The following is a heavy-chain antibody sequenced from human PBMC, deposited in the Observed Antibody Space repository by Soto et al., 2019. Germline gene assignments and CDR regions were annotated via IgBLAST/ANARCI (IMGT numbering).Heavy chain of an antibody. CDR1: GSSISRNNW. J-gene: IGHJ4*02. D-gene: IGHD6-6*01. CDR2: IHYSGST. CDR3: VSGVAARPEYFDF. V-gene: IGHV4-28*01. Sequence: QVQLQGSGPGLGKPSDTLSLTGAVSGSSISRNNWWGWFRQPPGKGREWIGHIHYSGSTYHNPSLKSPVTMSVDTSKNQFSLKLTSVTAVDTAVYFCVSGVAARPEYFDFWGQGTLVTVSS.